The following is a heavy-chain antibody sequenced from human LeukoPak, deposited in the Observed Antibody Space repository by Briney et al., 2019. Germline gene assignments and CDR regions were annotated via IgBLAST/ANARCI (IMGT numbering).Heavy chain of an antibody. CDR1: GGSISSSSYY. J-gene: IGHJ4*02. Sequence: KPSETLSLTCTVSGGSISSSSYYWGWIRQPPGKGLEWIGSINYSGSTYYNPSLKSRVTISVDTSKNQFSLKLSSVTAADTAVYYCARVEYDFWSGLDPRGAPDYWGQGTLVTVSS. V-gene: IGHV4-39*01. CDR3: ARVEYDFWSGLDPRGAPDY. CDR2: INYSGST. D-gene: IGHD3-3*01.